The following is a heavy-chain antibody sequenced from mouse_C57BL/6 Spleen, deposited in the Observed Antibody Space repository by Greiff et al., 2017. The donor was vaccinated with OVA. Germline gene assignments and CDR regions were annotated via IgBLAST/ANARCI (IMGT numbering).Heavy chain of an antibody. CDR2: IHPNSGST. CDR1: GYTFTSYW. V-gene: IGHV1-64*01. CDR3: AREGRGYARDY. Sequence: VQLQQPGAELVKPGASVKLSCKASGYTFTSYWMHWVKQRPGQGLEWIGMIHPNSGSTNYNEKFKSKATLTVDKSSSTAYMQLSSLTSEDSAVYYCAREGRGYARDYWGQGTTLTVSS. J-gene: IGHJ2*01. D-gene: IGHD2-2*01.